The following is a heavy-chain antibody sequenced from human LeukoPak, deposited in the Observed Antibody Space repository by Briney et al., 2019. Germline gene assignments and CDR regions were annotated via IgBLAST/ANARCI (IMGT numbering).Heavy chain of an antibody. D-gene: IGHD3-22*01. Sequence: VKVSCKASGGTFSSYAISWVRQAPGQGLEWMGGIIPIFGTANYAQKFQGRVTITADESTSTAYMELSSLRSGDTAVYYCARALPANYDSSGYYAFDIWGQGTMVTVSS. V-gene: IGHV1-69*01. CDR1: GGTFSSYA. CDR2: IIPIFGTA. J-gene: IGHJ3*02. CDR3: ARALPANYDSSGYYAFDI.